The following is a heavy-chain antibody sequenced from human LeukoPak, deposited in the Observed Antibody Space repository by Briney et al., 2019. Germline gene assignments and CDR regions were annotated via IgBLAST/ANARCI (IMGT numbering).Heavy chain of an antibody. J-gene: IGHJ6*02. D-gene: IGHD6-13*01. CDR1: GXSXRXXX. Sequence: SXXLSXXXXVXGXSXRXXXXXXVRQSPGKXLEXXGYXYYSGSTNYNPSLKNRVTISLDTSRTRFSLKLNSVTAADTAVYYCARSAAASTGTSSGADYYYFGMDVWGQGTTVTVSS. CDR2: XYYSGST. V-gene: IGHV4-59*01. CDR3: ARSAAASTGTSSGADYYYFGMDV.